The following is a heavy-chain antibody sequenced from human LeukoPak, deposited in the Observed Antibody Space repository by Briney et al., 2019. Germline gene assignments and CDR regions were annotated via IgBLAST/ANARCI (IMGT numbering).Heavy chain of an antibody. V-gene: IGHV4-59*01. J-gene: IGHJ4*02. CDR2: IYYGGST. Sequence: SETLSLTCSVSGGSINGYYWSWLRQPPGKGLEWIGFIYYGGSTSYNPSLKSRVTISVDKSKNQFSLKLSSVTAADTAVYYCARAEYYYGSGSYLDYWGQGTLVTVSS. D-gene: IGHD3-10*01. CDR3: ARAEYYYGSGSYLDY. CDR1: GGSINGYY.